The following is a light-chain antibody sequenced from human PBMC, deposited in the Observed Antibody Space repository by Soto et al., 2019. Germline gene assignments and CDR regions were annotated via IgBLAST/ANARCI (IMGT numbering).Light chain of an antibody. CDR2: GAS. CDR1: QSVGTK. CDR3: QQRSNWPRVT. V-gene: IGKV3-11*01. Sequence: EIVLTQSPATLSVSPGERANLSCRASQSVGTKLAWYQQTPGQAPRLLIYGASNRATGVPARISGSVSGTEFTLTISSLEPEDFAVYYCQQRSNWPRVTFGPGTKVDIK. J-gene: IGKJ3*01.